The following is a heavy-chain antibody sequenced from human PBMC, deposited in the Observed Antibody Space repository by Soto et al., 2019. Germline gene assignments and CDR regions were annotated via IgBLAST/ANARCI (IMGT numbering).Heavy chain of an antibody. CDR2: ISQDGAIA. V-gene: IGHV3-74*01. J-gene: IGHJ4*02. CDR3: LRDQRHWNEFADQ. CDR1: GFAFGSYW. D-gene: IGHD1-1*01. Sequence: VQLVESGGGLVQPGGSLRLSCAASGFAFGSYWMHWVRQAPGKGLVWVSRISQDGAIATQADAVKGRFTISRDNAKNTLFLQMNSLRAEDTAVYYCLRDQRHWNEFADQWGQGTLVTVSS.